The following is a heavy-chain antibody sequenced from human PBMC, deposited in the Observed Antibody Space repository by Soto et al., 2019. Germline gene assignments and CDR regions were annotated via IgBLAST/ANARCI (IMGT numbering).Heavy chain of an antibody. CDR2: INPSGDST. Sequence: QTGGSLRLSCVASGFTFSRHGLSWVRQAPGKGLEWVSTINPSGDSTFYADSVKGRLTISRDNSKNTVYLQMNSLSVGDTAVYLCAKVDVSTAGSFDYWGQGALVTVPS. V-gene: IGHV3-23*01. CDR3: AKVDVSTAGSFDY. CDR1: GFTFSRHG. D-gene: IGHD6-13*01. J-gene: IGHJ4*02.